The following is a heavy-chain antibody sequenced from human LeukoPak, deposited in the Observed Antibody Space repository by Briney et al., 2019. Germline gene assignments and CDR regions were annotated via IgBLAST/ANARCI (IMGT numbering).Heavy chain of an antibody. CDR3: AKDGDAGTAYYYYYMDV. CDR2: IWYDGSNI. Sequence: GGSLRLSCAASGFTFSSYGMHWVRQAPGKGLEWVAVIWYDGSNIYYADSVRGRFTVSRDNSKNTLFLQMNGLGAEDTAVYYCAKDGDAGTAYYYYYMDVWGKGTTVTVSS. V-gene: IGHV3-33*06. CDR1: GFTFSSYG. D-gene: IGHD1-7*01. J-gene: IGHJ6*03.